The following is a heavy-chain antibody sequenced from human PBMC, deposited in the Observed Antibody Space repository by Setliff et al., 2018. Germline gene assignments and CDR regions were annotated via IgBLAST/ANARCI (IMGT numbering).Heavy chain of an antibody. V-gene: IGHV2-5*02. D-gene: IGHD3-10*01. CDR1: GFSLRSSGMA. CDR3: AHRGGYGADSLYYFDV. CDR2: IYWDDVK. J-gene: IGHJ4*02. Sequence: SGPTLVNPTQTLTLACSFSGFSLRSSGMAVGWIRQPPGKALEWLALIYWDDVKRYSPFLKNRLTITQDTSKNQVVLTLTNMDPVDTATYYCAHRGGYGADSLYYFDVWGQGTLVTVSS.